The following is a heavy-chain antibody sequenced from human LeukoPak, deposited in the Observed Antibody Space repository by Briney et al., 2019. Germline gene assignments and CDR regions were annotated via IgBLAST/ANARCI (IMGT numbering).Heavy chain of an antibody. J-gene: IGHJ5*02. D-gene: IGHD2-15*01. V-gene: IGHV4-59*01. CDR1: GGSISSYY. Sequence: SETLSLTCTVSGGSISSYYWSWIRQPPGKGLEWIAYIYYSGNTKVNPSLKSRVTVSVDTSKNQFSLKLTSVTAADTAVYYCGRDKWIGGGLAQFDPWGQGTLVTVSS. CDR2: IYYSGNT. CDR3: GRDKWIGGGLAQFDP.